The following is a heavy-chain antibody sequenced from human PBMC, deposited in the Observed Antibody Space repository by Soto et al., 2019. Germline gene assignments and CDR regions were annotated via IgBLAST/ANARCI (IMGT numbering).Heavy chain of an antibody. J-gene: IGHJ5*02. D-gene: IGHD3-22*01. V-gene: IGHV4-31*03. CDR1: GYSITAGGYY. CDR3: ARMYSSGSGWFHP. Sequence: SETLSLTCSVSGYSITAGGYYWSWIRQHPGKGLEWIGSFYSSGSIIYNPSLKSRVSISGDTSRNQFSMTLASVTAADTALYYCARMYSSGSGWFHPWGQGTLVTVSS. CDR2: FYSSGSI.